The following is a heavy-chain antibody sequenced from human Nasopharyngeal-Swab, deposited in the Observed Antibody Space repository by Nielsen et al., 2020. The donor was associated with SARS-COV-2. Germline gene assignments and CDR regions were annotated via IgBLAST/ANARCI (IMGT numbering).Heavy chain of an antibody. D-gene: IGHD5-12*01. Sequence: SQTLSLACSVSADSTNSYYSHCIRHAPGKGLEWNGYVHYSGNTNYNPSLKSRVTISVDTSKNQFSLKVTSWTAADTAVYYCARSGGYRGWFDPWGQGTLVTVPS. CDR3: ARSGGYRGWFDP. V-gene: IGHV4-59*08. J-gene: IGHJ5*02. CDR2: VHYSGNT. CDR1: ADSTNSYY.